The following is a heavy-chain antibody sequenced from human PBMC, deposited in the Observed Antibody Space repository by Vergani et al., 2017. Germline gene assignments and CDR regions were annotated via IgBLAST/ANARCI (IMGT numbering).Heavy chain of an antibody. V-gene: IGHV1-3*01. J-gene: IGHJ6*02. Sequence: QVQLVQSGAEVKKPGASVKVSCKASGYTFTSYAMHWVRQAPGQRLEWMGWINAGNGNTKYSQKFPGRVTITRDTSASTAYMELSSLRSEDTAVYYCARVVGRIRRGYYYYGMDVWGQGTTVTVSS. CDR1: GYTFTSYA. CDR2: INAGNGNT. CDR3: ARVVGRIRRGYYYYGMDV. D-gene: IGHD3-10*01.